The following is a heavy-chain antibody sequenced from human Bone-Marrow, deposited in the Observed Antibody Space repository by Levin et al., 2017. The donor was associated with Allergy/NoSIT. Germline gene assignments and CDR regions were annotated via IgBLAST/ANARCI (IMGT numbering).Heavy chain of an antibody. V-gene: IGHV4-61*02. Sequence: SETLSLTCTVSGASISSGDDYWSWIRQPAGTGLEWIGRIYTSGNINYHPSLKRRVTISVDTSKNQFSLKLSSVTAADTAMYYCARHTFSDRFDPWGLGILVTVSS. J-gene: IGHJ5*02. CDR1: GASISSGDDY. D-gene: IGHD2-2*02. CDR3: ARHTFSDRFDP. CDR2: IYTSGNI.